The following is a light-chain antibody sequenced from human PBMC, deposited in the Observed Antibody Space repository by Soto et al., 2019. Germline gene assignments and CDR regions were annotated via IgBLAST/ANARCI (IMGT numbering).Light chain of an antibody. J-gene: IGLJ1*01. Sequence: QSVLTQPASLSGSPGQSITISCTGTGSDIGVYNYVSWYQQHPGKAPKLMIYEVSNRPSGISNRFSGSKSGNTASLTTSGLQAEDEADYYCSTYTTSTTLYVFGTGTKV. CDR3: STYTTSTTLYV. CDR1: GSDIGVYNY. CDR2: EVS. V-gene: IGLV2-14*01.